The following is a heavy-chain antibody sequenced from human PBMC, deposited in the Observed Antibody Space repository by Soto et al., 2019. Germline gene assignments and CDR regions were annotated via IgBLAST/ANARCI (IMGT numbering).Heavy chain of an antibody. CDR3: ARGDSDLAVSEAAY. CDR2: IYFSGIA. V-gene: IGHV4-59*01. CDR1: GASITDSY. Sequence: SETLSLTCXVSGASITDSYWSWIRQPPEKGLEWIGYIYFSGIANYNPSLKSRATISRDTSKNEFSLKLTSVTAADTAIYYCARGDSDLAVSEAAYWGQGTLVTVSS. J-gene: IGHJ1*01. D-gene: IGHD2-15*01.